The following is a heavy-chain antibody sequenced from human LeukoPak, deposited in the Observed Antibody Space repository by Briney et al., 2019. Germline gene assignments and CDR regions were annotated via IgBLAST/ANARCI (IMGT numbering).Heavy chain of an antibody. V-gene: IGHV4-39*01. CDR2: IYYSGST. CDR3: ARHGDWDDY. CDR1: GGSISSSSYY. Sequence: SETLSLTCTVSGGSISSSSYYWGWIRQPPGKGLEWIGSIYYSGSTYYNPSLKSRVTISVDTSKNQFSLKLSSVTAADTAVYYCARHGDWDDYWGQGTLVTVSS. D-gene: IGHD2-21*02. J-gene: IGHJ4*02.